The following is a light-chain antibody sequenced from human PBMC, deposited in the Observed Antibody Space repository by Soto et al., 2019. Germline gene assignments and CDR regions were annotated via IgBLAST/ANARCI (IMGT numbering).Light chain of an antibody. Sequence: EIVMTQSPATLSVSPGERATLSCRASQSVSSNLAWYQHKPGQAPRLLIYGASTRATGIPARFSGSGSGTEFTLTISSLQYEDFAVYYCQQFNNWPPWTFGQGTKVDIK. V-gene: IGKV3D-15*01. CDR3: QQFNNWPPWT. J-gene: IGKJ1*01. CDR2: GAS. CDR1: QSVSSN.